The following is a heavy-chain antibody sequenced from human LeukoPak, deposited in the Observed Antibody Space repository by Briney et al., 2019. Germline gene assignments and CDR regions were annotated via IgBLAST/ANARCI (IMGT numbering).Heavy chain of an antibody. CDR1: CGSTSSYY. V-gene: IGHV4-59*01. Sequence: ADTVSLMHTLSCGSTSSYYWRCTQDPPGGARESIGYIFYRGSTNYNPCVKSRLTISVDTSKHQFSLKLRSVPAAATAVYYCARDPRAPGRYYYYGMHVWRRGATLTVCS. CDR2: IFYRGST. D-gene: IGHD2-2*01. CDR3: ARDPRAPGRYYYYGMHV. J-gene: IGHJ6*02.